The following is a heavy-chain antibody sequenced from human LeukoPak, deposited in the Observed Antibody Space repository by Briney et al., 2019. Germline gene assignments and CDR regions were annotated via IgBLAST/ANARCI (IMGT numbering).Heavy chain of an antibody. V-gene: IGHV3-49*04. J-gene: IGHJ4*02. CDR3: TRIIAGRTFDS. Sequence: GGSLRLSCTASGFTFGDFVMSWVRQAPGKGLECVGFIRSQASGGTTEYAPSVKGRFTISRDNSKSIVYLQMNSVWTEDTAVYYCTRIIAGRTFDSWGQGTLVTVST. CDR1: GFTFGDFV. D-gene: IGHD2-15*01. CDR2: IRSQASGGTT.